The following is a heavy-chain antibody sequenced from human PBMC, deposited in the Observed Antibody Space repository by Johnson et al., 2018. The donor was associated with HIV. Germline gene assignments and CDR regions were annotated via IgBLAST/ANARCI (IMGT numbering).Heavy chain of an antibody. V-gene: IGHV3-30*03. CDR1: GFTFDDYG. CDR3: ARDQSSRQAFDI. CDR2: ISYDGSNK. D-gene: IGHD6-6*01. J-gene: IGHJ3*02. Sequence: QVQLVESGGGVVRPGGSLRLSCAASGFTFDDYGMSWVRQAPGKGLEWVAVISYDGSNKYYADSVKGRFTISRDNSKNTLYLQMNSLRAEDTAVYYCARDQSSRQAFDIWGQGTMVTVSS.